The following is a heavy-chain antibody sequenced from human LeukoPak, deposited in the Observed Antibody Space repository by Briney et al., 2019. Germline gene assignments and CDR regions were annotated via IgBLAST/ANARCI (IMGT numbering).Heavy chain of an antibody. CDR3: ASGIAAAATFDY. Sequence: SETLSLTCTVSGGSISSYYWSWIRQPPGKGLEWIGYIYYSGSTNYNPSLKSRVTISVDTSKNQFSLKLSSVTAADTAVYYCASGIAAAATFDYWGQGTLVTVSS. CDR1: GGSISSYY. CDR2: IYYSGST. V-gene: IGHV4-59*08. D-gene: IGHD6-13*01. J-gene: IGHJ4*02.